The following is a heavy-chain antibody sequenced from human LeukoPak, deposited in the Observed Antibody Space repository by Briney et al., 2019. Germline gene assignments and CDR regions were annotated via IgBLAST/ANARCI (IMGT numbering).Heavy chain of an antibody. CDR3: ARNPPGEAGTFDY. J-gene: IGHJ4*02. Sequence: SETLSLTCAVSGGSISSSNWWSWVRQPPGKGLEWIGEIYHSGSTNYNPSLKSRVTISVDKSKNQFSLKLSSVTAADTAVYYCARNPPGEAGTFDYWGQGTLVTVSS. CDR2: IYHSGST. CDR1: GGSISSSNW. D-gene: IGHD6-19*01. V-gene: IGHV4-4*02.